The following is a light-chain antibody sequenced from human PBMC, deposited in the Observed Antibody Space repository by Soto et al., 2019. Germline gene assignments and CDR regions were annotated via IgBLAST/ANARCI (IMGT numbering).Light chain of an antibody. CDR3: QQYGTSFFT. CDR1: QSVPSGY. V-gene: IGKV3-20*01. Sequence: EIVLTQSPGTLSLSPGGRATISCRASQSVPSGYVAWFQQKSGQAPRLLIYGASTRATGIPERFSGSGSGTDFTLTISRLEPEDFAVYFCQQYGTSFFTFGGGTKVDIK. CDR2: GAS. J-gene: IGKJ4*01.